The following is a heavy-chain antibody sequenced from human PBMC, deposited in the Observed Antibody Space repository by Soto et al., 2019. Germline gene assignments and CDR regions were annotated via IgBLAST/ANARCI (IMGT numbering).Heavy chain of an antibody. CDR3: VKGVVIVGATMADAFDI. CDR2: ISSNGGST. CDR1: GFTFSSYA. J-gene: IGHJ3*02. D-gene: IGHD1-26*01. Sequence: GGSLRLSCSASGFTFSSYAMHWVRQAPGKGLEYVSAISSNGGSTYYADSVKGRFTISRDNSKNTLYLQMSSLRAEDTAVYYCVKGVVIVGATMADAFDIWGQGTMVTVSS. V-gene: IGHV3-64D*08.